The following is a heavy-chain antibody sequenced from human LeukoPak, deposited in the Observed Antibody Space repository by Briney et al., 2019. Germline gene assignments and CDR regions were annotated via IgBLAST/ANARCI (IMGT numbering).Heavy chain of an antibody. V-gene: IGHV3-30*18. CDR2: ISYDGSNK. J-gene: IGHJ4*02. Sequence: GGSLRLSCAASGLTFSSYGMHWVRQAPGKGLEWVADISYDGSNKYYADSVKGRFTISRDNSKNTLYLQMNSLRAEDTTVFYCAKDAAAGTRPYYSDYWGQGTLVTVSS. CDR3: AKDAAAGTRPYYSDY. CDR1: GLTFSSYG. D-gene: IGHD6-13*01.